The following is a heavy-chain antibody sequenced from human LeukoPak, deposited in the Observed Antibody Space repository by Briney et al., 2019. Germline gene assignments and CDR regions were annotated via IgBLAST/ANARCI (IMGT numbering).Heavy chain of an antibody. Sequence: GGSLRLSCAASGVTFSNYAMHWVRQAPGKGLEWVSDLSGSGGGTYYADSVKGRFTISRDNSKNTVYLQMNSLRAEDTAVYYCAKIPPGEGHYYDSSGYYPFQHWGQGTLVTVSS. J-gene: IGHJ1*01. CDR3: AKIPPGEGHYYDSSGYYPFQH. V-gene: IGHV3-23*01. CDR2: LSGSGGGT. CDR1: GVTFSNYA. D-gene: IGHD3-22*01.